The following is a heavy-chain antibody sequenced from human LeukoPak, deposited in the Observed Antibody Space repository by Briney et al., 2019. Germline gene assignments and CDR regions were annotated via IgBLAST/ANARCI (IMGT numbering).Heavy chain of an antibody. D-gene: IGHD3-9*01. CDR3: ARHVGDSPSLLRYFDWLLMYYFDY. Sequence: SETLSLTCAVYGGSFSGYYWSWIRQPPGKGLEWIGEINHSGSTNYNPSLKSRVTISVDTSKNQFSLKLSSVTAADTAVYYCARHVGDSPSLLRYFDWLLMYYFDYWGQGTLVTVSS. V-gene: IGHV4-34*01. CDR1: GGSFSGYY. CDR2: INHSGST. J-gene: IGHJ4*02.